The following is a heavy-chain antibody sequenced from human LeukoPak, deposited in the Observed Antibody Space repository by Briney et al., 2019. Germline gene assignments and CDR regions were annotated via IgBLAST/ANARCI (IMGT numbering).Heavy chain of an antibody. Sequence: GGSLRLSCAASGFTFSSYAMNWVRQAPGKGLERVSGINGSGGSTYYADSVKGRFTISRDNSKNTLYLQMNNLRAEDAAVYYCAKGRGIVVVTGPDYWGQGTLVTVSS. CDR3: AKGRGIVVVTGPDY. CDR1: GFTFSSYA. V-gene: IGHV3-23*01. D-gene: IGHD2-21*02. CDR2: INGSGGST. J-gene: IGHJ4*02.